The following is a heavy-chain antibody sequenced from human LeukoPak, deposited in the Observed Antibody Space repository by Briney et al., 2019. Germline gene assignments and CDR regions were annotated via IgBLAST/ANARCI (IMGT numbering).Heavy chain of an antibody. J-gene: IGHJ4*02. V-gene: IGHV3-74*01. CDR3: ARDEMGYDSSGYSIY. CDR2: IHSDGTST. CDR1: GFTFTTYW. Sequence: PGGSLRLSCAASGFTFTTYWMHWVRQVPGKGLVWVSRIHSDGTSTNYADSVKGRFTISRDNAKNTLYLQMNSLRAEDTAVYYCARDEMGYDSSGYSIYWGQGTLVTVSS. D-gene: IGHD3-22*01.